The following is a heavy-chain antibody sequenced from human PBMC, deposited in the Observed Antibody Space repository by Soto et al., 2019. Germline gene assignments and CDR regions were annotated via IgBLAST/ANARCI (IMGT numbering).Heavy chain of an antibody. V-gene: IGHV1-46*01. Sequence: GASVKVSCKASGYTFTSYYMHWVRQAPGQGLEWMGIINPSGGSTSYAQKFQGRVTMTRDTSTSTVYMELSSLRSEDTAVYYCARDGGYNYGGTAPNLFSNWGQGTLVTVSS. J-gene: IGHJ4*02. CDR2: INPSGGST. CDR3: ARDGGYNYGGTAPNLFSN. CDR1: GYTFTSYY. D-gene: IGHD5-12*01.